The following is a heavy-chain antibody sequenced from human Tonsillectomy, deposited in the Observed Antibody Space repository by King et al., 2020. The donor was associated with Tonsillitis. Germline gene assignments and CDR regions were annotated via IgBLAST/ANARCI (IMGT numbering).Heavy chain of an antibody. CDR3: AIRTYYYNSGVAVDI. V-gene: IGHV3-23*04. CDR1: GFRFNSYA. J-gene: IGHJ3*02. CDR2: ITRSGGTT. D-gene: IGHD3-10*01. Sequence: VQLVESGGGLVQPGGSLRLSCRASGFRFNSYAMSWVRQAPGKGLEWVSTITRSGGTTYCADSVGGRFALSRDNSESTLYLQLNSLRAEDTALYYCAIRTYYYNSGVAVDIWGQGTMVTVSS.